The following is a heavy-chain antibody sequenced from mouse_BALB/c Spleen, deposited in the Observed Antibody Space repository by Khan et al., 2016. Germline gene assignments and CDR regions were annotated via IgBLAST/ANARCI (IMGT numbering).Heavy chain of an antibody. Sequence: EVELVESGGDLVQPGGSRKLSCAASGFTFSGFGMHWVRQAPEKGLEWVAYISSGSTNIYYADTVKGRFTISRDNPKNTLFLQMTSLRSDDTAMYYCARMGGSDAMDYWGQGTSVTVSS. V-gene: IGHV5-17*02. J-gene: IGHJ4*01. CDR3: ARMGGSDAMDY. CDR2: ISSGSTNI. CDR1: GFTFSGFG.